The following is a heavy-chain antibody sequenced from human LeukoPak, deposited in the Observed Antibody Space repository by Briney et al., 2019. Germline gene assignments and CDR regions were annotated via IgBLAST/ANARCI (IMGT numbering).Heavy chain of an antibody. V-gene: IGHV4-39*01. J-gene: IGHJ6*03. Sequence: SETLSLTCTVSGGSISSSSYYWGWIRQPPGKGLEWLGSIYYSGSTYYNPSLKSRVTISVDTSKNQFSLKLSSVTAADPAVYYCASHSRGYSYGLGWGYYYYYMDVWGKGTTVTISS. D-gene: IGHD5-18*01. CDR1: GGSISSSSYY. CDR3: ASHSRGYSYGLGWGYYYYYMDV. CDR2: IYYSGST.